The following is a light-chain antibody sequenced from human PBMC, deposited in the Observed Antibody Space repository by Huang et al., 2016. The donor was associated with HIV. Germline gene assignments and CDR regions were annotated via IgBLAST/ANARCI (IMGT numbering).Light chain of an antibody. CDR3: QQLYGYPLT. Sequence: IQLTQSPSSLSGSVGDRVTITCRSSQDITKYLAWYQQKPGKAPNLLISSASTLHNGVPSRFSGSGSGTDFTLIISNLQPEDSAIYYCQQLYGYPLTFGQGTRLEI. CDR1: QDITKY. V-gene: IGKV1-9*01. CDR2: SAS. J-gene: IGKJ5*01.